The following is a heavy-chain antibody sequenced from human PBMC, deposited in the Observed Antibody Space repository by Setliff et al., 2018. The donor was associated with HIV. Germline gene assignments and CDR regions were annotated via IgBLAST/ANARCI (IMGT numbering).Heavy chain of an antibody. D-gene: IGHD2-21*01. CDR3: ARHDSRGPRSAFDL. CDR2: IYYSGST. J-gene: IGHJ3*01. CDR1: GGSISSSSYY. V-gene: IGHV4-39*01. Sequence: SETLSLTCTVSGGSISSSSYYWGWIRQPPGKGLEWLGTIYYSGSTYYNPSLKSRVTLSVDTSKNQFSLKLSSVTAADTAVYYCARHDSRGPRSAFDLWGRGTMGTVSS.